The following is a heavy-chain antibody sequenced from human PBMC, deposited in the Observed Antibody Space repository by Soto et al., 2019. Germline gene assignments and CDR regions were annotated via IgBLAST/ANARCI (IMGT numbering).Heavy chain of an antibody. J-gene: IGHJ6*02. D-gene: IGHD3-22*01. V-gene: IGHV4-39*01. CDR1: CVSISSSSYY. Sequence: QLQLQESGPGLVKPSETLSRTCTVSCVSISSSSYYWGWPRQPPGEWLEWIGRSYYSGRTYYNPSLKMRLTISVNTSQTQSSLALSSVTAAETAVYDCERRPNYDSSGFEGAGMDVWGQGTTVTVSS. CDR3: ERRPNYDSSGFEGAGMDV. CDR2: SYYSGRT.